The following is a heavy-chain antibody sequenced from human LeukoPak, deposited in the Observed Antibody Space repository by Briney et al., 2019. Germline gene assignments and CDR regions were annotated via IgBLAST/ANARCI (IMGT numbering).Heavy chain of an antibody. Sequence: SETLSLTCTVSGGSISSSSYYWGWIRQPPGKGLEWIGSIYYSGSTYYNPSLKSRVTISVDTSKNQFSLKLSSVTAADTAVYYCARVAHGREYYYSSGSRYYYMDVWGKGTTVTVSS. J-gene: IGHJ6*03. D-gene: IGHD3-10*01. CDR2: IYYSGST. CDR1: GGSISSSSYY. V-gene: IGHV4-39*01. CDR3: ARVAHGREYYYSSGSRYYYMDV.